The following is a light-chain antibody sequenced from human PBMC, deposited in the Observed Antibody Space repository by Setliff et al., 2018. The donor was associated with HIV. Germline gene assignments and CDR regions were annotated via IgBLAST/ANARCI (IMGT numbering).Light chain of an antibody. CDR1: SSDVGSYKL. CDR3: CSYAGSGTLYV. V-gene: IGLV2-23*02. J-gene: IGLJ1*01. CDR2: EVT. Sequence: ALTQPASVSGSPGQSITISCTGTSSDVGSYKLVSWYQQHPGKAPKVMIYEVTKRPSGVSNRFSGSKSANTAPLTISGLQAEDEADYYCCSYAGSGTLYVFGTGTKVTVL.